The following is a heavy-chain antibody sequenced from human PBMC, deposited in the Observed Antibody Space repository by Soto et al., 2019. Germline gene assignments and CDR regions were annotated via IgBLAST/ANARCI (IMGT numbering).Heavy chain of an antibody. V-gene: IGHV4-30-2*01. Sequence: QLQLEESGSGLVQPSQTLSLTCNVSGGSIGNDDYSWSWVRQPPGKGLEWIGYIYQSGTTYYNPSLSSRVTISVDGSNNQFSLKLTSMTAADTAVYYCATVIPATRYFAYWGQGILVTVSS. CDR1: GGSIGNDDYS. CDR3: ATVIPATRYFAY. J-gene: IGHJ4*02. D-gene: IGHD2-15*01. CDR2: IYQSGTT.